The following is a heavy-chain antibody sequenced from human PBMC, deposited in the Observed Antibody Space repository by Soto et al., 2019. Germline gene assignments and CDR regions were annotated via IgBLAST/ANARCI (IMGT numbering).Heavy chain of an antibody. Sequence: PSETLYLPCTVCGGAISSYYWSWFRQPPGKGLEWIGYIYYSGSTNYNPSLKSRVTISVDTSKNQFSLKLSSVTAADTAVYYCARARHYDSSEDYWGQGTLVTVSS. CDR3: ARARHYDSSEDY. D-gene: IGHD3-22*01. CDR1: GGAISSYY. CDR2: IYYSGST. J-gene: IGHJ4*02. V-gene: IGHV4-59*01.